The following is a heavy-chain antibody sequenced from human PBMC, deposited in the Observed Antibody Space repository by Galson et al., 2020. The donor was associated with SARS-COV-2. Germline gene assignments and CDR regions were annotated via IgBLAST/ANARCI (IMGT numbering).Heavy chain of an antibody. D-gene: IGHD6-13*01. CDR2: ISSSGSTV. J-gene: IGHJ5*02. Sequence: GESLNISCAASGFTFSSYEMNWVRQAPGKGLEWVSYISSSGSTVYYADSVKGRFTISRDNAKKSLYLQMNSLRAEDTALYYCARDPSSSWYNWFDPWGQGTLVTVSS. V-gene: IGHV3-48*03. CDR1: GFTFSSYE. CDR3: ARDPSSSWYNWFDP.